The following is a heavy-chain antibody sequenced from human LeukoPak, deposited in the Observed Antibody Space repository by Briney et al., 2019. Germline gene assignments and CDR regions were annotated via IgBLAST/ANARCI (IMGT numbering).Heavy chain of an antibody. J-gene: IGHJ4*02. CDR3: ARDPHWVTHS. CDR2: ISNNGGGI. CDR1: GFTFGTYT. V-gene: IGHV3-23*01. Sequence: GGSLRLSCAASGFTFGTYTMYWVRHPPGKRLEWVSIISNNGGGIHYADSVRGRFTISRDNSKNALYLQMNSLRVEDTAVYYCARDPHWVTHSWGQGVLVTVSS. D-gene: IGHD2-21*02.